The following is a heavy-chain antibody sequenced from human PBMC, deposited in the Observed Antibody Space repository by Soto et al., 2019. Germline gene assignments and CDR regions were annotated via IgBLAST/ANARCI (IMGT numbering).Heavy chain of an antibody. V-gene: IGHV4-59*01. CDR3: ARDKVNIGVDGTHYFYGMDV. CDR2: VYYSGST. D-gene: IGHD6-19*01. Sequence: SDTLSLTCTVSGGSISSYYWSLLRQPPGKGLEWIGYVYYSGSTRDTPSLKSRVTISVDTSKNQFSLKLSSVTAADTAVYYCARDKVNIGVDGTHYFYGMDVWGQGTTVTVSS. CDR1: GGSISSYY. J-gene: IGHJ6*02.